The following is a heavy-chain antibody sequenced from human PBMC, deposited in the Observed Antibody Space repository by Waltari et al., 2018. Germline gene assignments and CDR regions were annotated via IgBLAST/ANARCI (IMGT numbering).Heavy chain of an antibody. J-gene: IGHJ4*02. D-gene: IGHD6-13*01. CDR2: IYSGGST. CDR3: ARGLIAGVDY. CDR1: GFAVSSNY. V-gene: IGHV3-53*01. Sequence: EVQLVESGGGLIQPGGSLRLSCAASGFAVSSNYMSWVRRGPGKGLEGVSVIYSGGSTYYADSVKGRFTISRDNSKNMLYLQMNSLRAEDTAVDYCARGLIAGVDYWGQGTLVAVSS.